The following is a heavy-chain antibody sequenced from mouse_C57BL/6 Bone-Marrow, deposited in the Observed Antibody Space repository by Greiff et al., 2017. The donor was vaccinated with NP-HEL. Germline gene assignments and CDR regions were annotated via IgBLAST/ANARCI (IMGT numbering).Heavy chain of an antibody. Sequence: LVESGAELVRPGASVKLSCKASGYTFTSYGISWVKQRTGQGLEWIGEIHPRSGNTYYNEKFKGKATLTVDKSSSTAYMELRSLTSEDSAVSFCARANPSPYCYGSSPNYAMDYWGQGTSVTVSS. CDR2: IHPRSGNT. J-gene: IGHJ4*01. CDR1: GYTFTSYG. V-gene: IGHV1-81*01. D-gene: IGHD1-1*01. CDR3: ARANPSPYCYGSSPNYAMDY.